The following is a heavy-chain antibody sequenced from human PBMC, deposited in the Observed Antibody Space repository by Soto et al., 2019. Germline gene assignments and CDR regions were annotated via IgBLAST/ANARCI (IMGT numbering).Heavy chain of an antibody. V-gene: IGHV1-69*12. Sequence: QVQLVQSGAEVKKPGSSVKVSCKASGGTFSSYAISWVRQAPGQGLEWMGGIIPIFGTTNYAQKFQGRVTITADESTNTAYMELSSLRSEDTAVYYCARVVTVVKSFHYWYFDLWGRGTLVTVSS. CDR3: ARVVTVVKSFHYWYFDL. CDR2: IIPIFGTT. J-gene: IGHJ2*01. D-gene: IGHD2-15*01. CDR1: GGTFSSYA.